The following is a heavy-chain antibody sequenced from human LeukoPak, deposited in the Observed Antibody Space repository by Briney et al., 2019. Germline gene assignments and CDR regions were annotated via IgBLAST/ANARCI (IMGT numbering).Heavy chain of an antibody. CDR2: IYHSGST. CDR3: ARAPYYYDSSGYYYVEYYFDY. CDR1: GGSISSYY. D-gene: IGHD3-22*01. Sequence: PSETLSLTCTVSGGSISSYYWSWIRQPPGKGLEWIGYIYHSGSTYYNPSLKSRVTISVDRSMNQFSLKLSSVTAADTAVYYCARAPYYYDSSGYYYVEYYFDYWGQGTLVTVSS. V-gene: IGHV4-59*12. J-gene: IGHJ4*02.